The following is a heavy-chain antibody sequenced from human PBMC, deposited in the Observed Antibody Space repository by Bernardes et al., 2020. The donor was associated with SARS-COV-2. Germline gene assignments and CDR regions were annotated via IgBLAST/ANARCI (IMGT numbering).Heavy chain of an antibody. Sequence: SETLSLTCSVSGGSIRYYYWSWIRQPPGKGLEWIGRIYTSGSTNYNPSLKSRVTMSVDTSKNQFSLKLSSVTAADTAVYYCARVGLGCSSTSCYGYYYGMDVWGQGTTVTVSS. CDR3: ARVGLGCSSTSCYGYYYGMDV. V-gene: IGHV4-4*07. J-gene: IGHJ6*02. D-gene: IGHD2-2*01. CDR2: IYTSGST. CDR1: GGSIRYYY.